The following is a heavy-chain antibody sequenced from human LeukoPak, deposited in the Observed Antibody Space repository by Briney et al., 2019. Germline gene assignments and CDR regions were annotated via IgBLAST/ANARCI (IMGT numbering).Heavy chain of an antibody. CDR1: GYTLTELS. D-gene: IGHD2/OR15-2a*01. V-gene: IGHV1-24*01. CDR2: FDPEDGET. Sequence: GASVKVSCKVSGYTLTELSMHWVRQAPGKGLEWMGGFDPEDGETIYAQRFQGRVTMTEDTSTDTAYMELSSLRSEDTAVYYCANSFGAPPVFDYWGQETLVTVSS. CDR3: ANSFGAPPVFDY. J-gene: IGHJ4*02.